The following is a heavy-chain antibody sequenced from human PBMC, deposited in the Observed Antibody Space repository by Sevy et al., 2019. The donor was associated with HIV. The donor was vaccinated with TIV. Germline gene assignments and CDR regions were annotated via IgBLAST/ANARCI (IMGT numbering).Heavy chain of an antibody. Sequence: GGSLRLSCGASDFIFENYWMTWVRQTSGQGLEWVATIKLDVSDKYYGDSVKGRFTISRDNSKKSLYLQMNSLRAEDTAVYFCARGHYAMDVWGQGTTVTVSS. CDR3: ARGHYAMDV. V-gene: IGHV3-7*03. CDR2: IKLDVSDK. J-gene: IGHJ6*02. CDR1: DFIFENYW.